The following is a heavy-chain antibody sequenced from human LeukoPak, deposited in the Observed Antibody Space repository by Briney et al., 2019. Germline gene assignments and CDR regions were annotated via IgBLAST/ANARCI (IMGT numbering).Heavy chain of an antibody. J-gene: IGHJ6*02. CDR3: ARDWYSGSYGMDV. CDR2: ISYDESNK. D-gene: IGHD1-26*01. V-gene: IGHV3-30*03. CDR1: GFTFSSYG. Sequence: GGSLRLSCAASGFTFSSYGMHWVRQVPGKGLEWVAVISYDESNKWYADSVKGRFTTSRDNSQNTLYLQMNSLRAEDTAVYYCARDWYSGSYGMDVWGQGTTVTVSS.